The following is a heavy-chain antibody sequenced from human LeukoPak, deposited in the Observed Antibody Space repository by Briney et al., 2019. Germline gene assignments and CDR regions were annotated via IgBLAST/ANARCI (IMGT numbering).Heavy chain of an antibody. J-gene: IGHJ4*02. CDR2: INQDGSQK. V-gene: IGHV3-7*05. Sequence: PGGSLRLSCAASGFTFRGYWMSWVRQAPGKGLEWVAHINQDGSQKNYVDSLKGRFTISRDNAQNSLYLQMSSLRAEDTAVYFCVRDDYLGYWGQGTLATVSS. CDR1: GFTFRGYW. CDR3: VRDDYLGY.